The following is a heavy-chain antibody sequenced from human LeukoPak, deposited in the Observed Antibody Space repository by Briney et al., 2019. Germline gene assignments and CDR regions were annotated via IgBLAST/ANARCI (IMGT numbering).Heavy chain of an antibody. CDR2: IYHSGST. CDR3: ATPYATKVDKGGGFDY. D-gene: IGHD5-12*01. J-gene: IGHJ4*02. Sequence: SETLSLTCAVSGYSISSGYYWGWIRQPPGKGLEWIGSIYHSGSTYYNPSLKSRVTISVDTSKNQFSLKLSSVTAADTAVYYFATPYATKVDKGGGFDYWGQGTLVNVSS. V-gene: IGHV4-38-2*01. CDR1: GYSISSGYY.